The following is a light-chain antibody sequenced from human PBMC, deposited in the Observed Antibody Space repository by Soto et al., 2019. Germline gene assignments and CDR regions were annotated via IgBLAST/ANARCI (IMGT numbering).Light chain of an antibody. CDR2: GAS. CDR3: QQYGSSPLT. Sequence: EIVLTQSPGTLSLSPGERATLSCRASQSVSSSYLAWYQQKPGQAPRLLIYGASSRATGIPDRFSGSGSGTDFTLTISRLEPEDFEVYYCQQYGSSPLTFGGGTKWIS. J-gene: IGKJ4*01. V-gene: IGKV3-20*01. CDR1: QSVSSSY.